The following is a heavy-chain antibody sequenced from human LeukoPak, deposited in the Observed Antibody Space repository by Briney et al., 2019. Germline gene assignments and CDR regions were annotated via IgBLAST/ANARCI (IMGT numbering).Heavy chain of an antibody. D-gene: IGHD1-26*01. Sequence: ASVNVSCTASGYTFTSYYMHWVRQAPGQGLEWMGIINPSGGSTSYAQKFQGRVTMNRDTSTSTVYMELSSLRSEDTAVYYCARAPVGATFFDYWGQGTLVTVSS. J-gene: IGHJ4*02. CDR3: ARAPVGATFFDY. V-gene: IGHV1-46*01. CDR1: GYTFTSYY. CDR2: INPSGGST.